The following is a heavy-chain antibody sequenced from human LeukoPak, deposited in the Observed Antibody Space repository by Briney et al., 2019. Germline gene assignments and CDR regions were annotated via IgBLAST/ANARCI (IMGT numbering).Heavy chain of an antibody. CDR3: SRSVTTSYYYYGMDV. D-gene: IGHD3-3*01. CDR2: IYYSGST. V-gene: IGHV4-39*01. CDR1: DGSISSSSYF. J-gene: IGHJ6*02. Sequence: SETLSLICTVSDGSISSSSYFWGWIRQPPGMRLEWVGNIYYSGSTFYNPSLKSRVTISVDTSKNQFSLKLSSVTAADTAVYYCSRSVTTSYYYYGMDVWGQGTTVTVSS.